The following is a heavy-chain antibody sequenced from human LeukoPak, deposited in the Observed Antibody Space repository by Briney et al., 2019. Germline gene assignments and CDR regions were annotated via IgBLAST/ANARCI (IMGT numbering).Heavy chain of an antibody. CDR2: IRYDGSNK. D-gene: IGHD6-6*01. V-gene: IGHV3-30*02. CDR1: GFTFSSYG. CDR3: AKDAGSIAARRGEADYYYYMDV. J-gene: IGHJ6*03. Sequence: GGSLRLSCAASGFTFSSYGMHWVRQAPGKGLEWVAFIRYDGSNKYYADSVKGRFTISRDNSKNTLYLQMNSLRAEDTAVYYCAKDAGSIAARRGEADYYYYMDVWGKGTTVTVSS.